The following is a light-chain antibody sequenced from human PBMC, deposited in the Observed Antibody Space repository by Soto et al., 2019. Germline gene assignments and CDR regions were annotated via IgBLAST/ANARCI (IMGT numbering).Light chain of an antibody. CDR1: QSVSTNS. J-gene: IGKJ1*01. CDR2: GAS. V-gene: IGKV3D-20*02. Sequence: EIVLTQSPDTLSLSPVERATLSCRASQSVSTNSLAWYQQKPGQAPRPLIYGASSRVTGTPDRFSGSGSGTDFTLTISNLEPEDFAVYYCQQHSHWPPWTFGQGTKVDIK. CDR3: QQHSHWPPWT.